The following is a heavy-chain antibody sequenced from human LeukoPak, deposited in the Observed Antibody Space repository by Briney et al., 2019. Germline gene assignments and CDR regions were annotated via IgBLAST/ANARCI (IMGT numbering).Heavy chain of an antibody. V-gene: IGHV3-11*06. CDR2: ISSSSSYI. Sequence: GGSLRLSCAASGFTFSDYYMSWIRQAPGKGLEWVSSISSSSSYIYYADSVKGRFTISRDNAKNSLYLQMNSLRAEDTAVYYCARDQIVEMATIGCDYWGQGTLVTVSS. J-gene: IGHJ4*02. CDR3: ARDQIVEMATIGCDY. D-gene: IGHD5-24*01. CDR1: GFTFSDYY.